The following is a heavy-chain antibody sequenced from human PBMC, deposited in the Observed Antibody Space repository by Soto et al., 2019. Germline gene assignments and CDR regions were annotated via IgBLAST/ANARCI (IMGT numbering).Heavy chain of an antibody. CDR2: INPNSGGT. V-gene: IGHV1-2*04. CDR1: GYTFTGYY. D-gene: IGHD6-13*01. J-gene: IGHJ6*02. Sequence: GASVKVSCKASGYTFTGYYMHWVRQAPGQGLEWMGWINPNSGGTNYAQKFQGWVTTTRDTSISTAYMELSRLRSDDTAVYYCARFGAAATNYYYYYGMDVWGQGTTVTVSS. CDR3: ARFGAAATNYYYYYGMDV.